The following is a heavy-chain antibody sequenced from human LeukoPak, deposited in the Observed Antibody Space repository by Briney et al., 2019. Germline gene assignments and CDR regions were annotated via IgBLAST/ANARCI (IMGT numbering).Heavy chain of an antibody. CDR1: GGTFSSYA. J-gene: IGHJ3*02. CDR2: IIPIFGTA. Sequence: GASVKVSCKASGGTFSSYAISWVRQAPGQGLEWMGGIIPIFGTANYAQKFQGRVTITTDESTSTAYMELSSPRSEDTAVYYCARDLESGLAFDIWGQGTMVTVSS. CDR3: ARDLESGLAFDI. D-gene: IGHD3-3*01. V-gene: IGHV1-69*05.